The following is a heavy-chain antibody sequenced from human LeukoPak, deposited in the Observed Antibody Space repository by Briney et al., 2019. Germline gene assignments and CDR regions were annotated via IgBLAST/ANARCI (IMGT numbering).Heavy chain of an antibody. CDR2: IYYSGNT. Sequence: SETLSLTCTVSGGSISSSSYYWGWMRQPPGKGLEWIVSIYYSGNTYYNPSLKSRVTISVDTSKNQFSLKLSSVTAADTAVYYCARAKVVATTFDYWGQGTLVTVSS. V-gene: IGHV4-39*07. CDR1: GGSISSSSYY. CDR3: ARAKVVATTFDY. J-gene: IGHJ4*02. D-gene: IGHD5-12*01.